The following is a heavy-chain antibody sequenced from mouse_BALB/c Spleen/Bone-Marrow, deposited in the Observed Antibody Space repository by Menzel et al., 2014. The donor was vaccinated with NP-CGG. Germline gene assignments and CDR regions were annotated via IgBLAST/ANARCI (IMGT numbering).Heavy chain of an antibody. CDR2: IWAGGST. Sequence: QVQLQQSGPGLVAPSQSLSITCTVSGFSLTSYGVHWVRQPPGKGLEWLGVIWAGGSTNYNSALMSRLSISKDNSKSQVFLKMNSLQTDDTAMYYCARADWISWYFDVWGAGTTVTVSS. V-gene: IGHV2-9*02. CDR3: ARADWISWYFDV. J-gene: IGHJ1*01. CDR1: GFSLTSYG. D-gene: IGHD4-1*01.